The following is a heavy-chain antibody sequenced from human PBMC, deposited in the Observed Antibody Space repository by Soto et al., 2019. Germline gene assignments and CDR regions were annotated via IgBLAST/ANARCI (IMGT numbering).Heavy chain of an antibody. CDR1: GGSMRDYF. CDR2: IHFGGTT. J-gene: IGHJ4*02. V-gene: IGHV4-59*01. CDR3: ARSDYGEFDS. D-gene: IGHD4-17*01. Sequence: SETLSLTCTVSGGSMRDYFWNWIRQPPGKGLEWIAYIHFGGTTNYNPSLKSRVAISIDTSKNRLSLKLNSVTAADSALYYCARSDYGEFDSWGQGALVTVSS.